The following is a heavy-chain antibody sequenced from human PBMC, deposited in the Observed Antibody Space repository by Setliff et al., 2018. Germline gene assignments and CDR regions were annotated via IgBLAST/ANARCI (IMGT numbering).Heavy chain of an antibody. CDR3: ARDYWGSLDY. Sequence: SETLSLTCIVAGDSISNSDYYWGWIRQPPGKGLEWIGRVYNTGTTNYNPSLKSRVTISISVDTSKNQVSLKLTSVTVADTAVYYCARDYWGSLDYWGQGILVTVSS. CDR1: GDSISNSDYY. CDR2: VYNTGTT. D-gene: IGHD7-27*01. V-gene: IGHV4-39*02. J-gene: IGHJ4*02.